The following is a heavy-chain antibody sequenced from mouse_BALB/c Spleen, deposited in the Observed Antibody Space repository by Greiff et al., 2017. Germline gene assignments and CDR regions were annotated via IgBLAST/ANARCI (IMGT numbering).Heavy chain of an antibody. D-gene: IGHD2-3*01. CDR1: GYTFTDYE. CDR3: TRRSDGYYAGYYAMDY. V-gene: IGHV1-15*01. CDR2: IDPETGGT. J-gene: IGHJ4*01. Sequence: QVQLKESGAELVRPGASVTLSCKASGYTFTDYEMHWVKQTPVHGLEWIGAIDPETGGTAYNQKFKGKATLTADKSSSTAYMELRSLTSEDSAVYYCTRRSDGYYAGYYAMDYWGQGTSVTVSS.